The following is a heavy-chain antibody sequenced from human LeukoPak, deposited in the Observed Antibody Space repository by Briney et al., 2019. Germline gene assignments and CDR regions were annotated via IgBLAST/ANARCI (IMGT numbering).Heavy chain of an antibody. J-gene: IGHJ4*02. CDR3: AHRKNYYDSSVFDY. V-gene: IGHV2-5*02. D-gene: IGHD3-22*01. CDR2: IYWDDDR. CDR1: GLSLNTRGVG. Sequence: SGPTLVNPAQTLTLTCTFSGLSLNTRGVGVGRIRQPPGRALEWLALIYWDDDRRYSPSLKSRLTITKDTSKNEVVLTMTNMDPVDTATYYCAHRKNYYDSSVFDYWGQGTLVTVSS.